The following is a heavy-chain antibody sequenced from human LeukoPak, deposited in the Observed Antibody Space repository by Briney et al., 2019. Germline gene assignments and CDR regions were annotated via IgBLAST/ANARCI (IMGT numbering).Heavy chain of an antibody. CDR2: IYPGDSDT. J-gene: IGHJ4*02. D-gene: IGHD5/OR15-5a*01. Sequence: GGSLKISCQTSGYTFTNYWIGWVRQMPGKGLEWMGIIYPGDSDTRYSPSFQGQVSISADQSISTAYLQWSSLKASDTAMYYCARSKSTSPTYYFDYWGQGTLATVSS. CDR3: ARSKSTSPTYYFDY. V-gene: IGHV5-51*01. CDR1: GYTFTNYW.